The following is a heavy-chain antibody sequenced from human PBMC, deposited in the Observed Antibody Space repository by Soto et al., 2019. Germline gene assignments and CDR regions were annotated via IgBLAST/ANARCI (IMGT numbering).Heavy chain of an antibody. Sequence: TSETLSLTCAVSGGSISSSNWWSWVRQPPGKGLEWIGEIYHSGSTNYNPSLKSRVTISVDKSKNQFSLKLSSVTAADTAVYYCARLSITMVRGVICKWFDPWGQGTLVT. D-gene: IGHD3-10*01. CDR2: IYHSGST. V-gene: IGHV4-4*02. J-gene: IGHJ5*02. CDR3: ARLSITMVRGVICKWFDP. CDR1: GGSISSSNW.